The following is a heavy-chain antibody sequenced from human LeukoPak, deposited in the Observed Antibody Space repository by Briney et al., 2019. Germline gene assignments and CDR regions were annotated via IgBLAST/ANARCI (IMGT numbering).Heavy chain of an antibody. CDR2: IWYDGSNK. J-gene: IGHJ4*02. Sequence: PGRSLRLSCAASGFTFSSYGMHWVRQAPGKGLEWVAVIWYDGSNKYYADSVKGRFTISRDNSKNTLYLQMNSLRAEVTAVYYCASRGPDYYDSSGYYPSPPDYWGQGTLVTVSS. D-gene: IGHD3-22*01. CDR3: ASRGPDYYDSSGYYPSPPDY. CDR1: GFTFSSYG. V-gene: IGHV3-33*01.